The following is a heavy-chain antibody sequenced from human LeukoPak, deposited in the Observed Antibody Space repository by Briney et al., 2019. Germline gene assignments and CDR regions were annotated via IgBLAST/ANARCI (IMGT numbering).Heavy chain of an antibody. J-gene: IGHJ5*02. CDR2: INPNSGGT. CDR1: GYTFTSYG. V-gene: IGHV1-2*02. CDR3: ARSPRVRVRLFSVIKGHWFDP. Sequence: ASVKVSCKASGYTFTSYGISWVRQAPGQGLEWMGWINPNSGGTNYAQKFQGRVTMTRDTSISTAYMELSRLRSDDTAVYYCARSPRVRVRLFSVIKGHWFDPWGQGTLVTVSS. D-gene: IGHD1-1*01.